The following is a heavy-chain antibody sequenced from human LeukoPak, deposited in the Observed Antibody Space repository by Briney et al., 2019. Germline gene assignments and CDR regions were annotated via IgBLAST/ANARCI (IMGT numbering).Heavy chain of an antibody. D-gene: IGHD3-3*01. CDR2: INPSGGST. V-gene: IGHV1-46*01. J-gene: IGHJ4*02. CDR3: ARDAIENYDFWSGSYYYFDY. Sequence: ASVKVSCKSSGYTFTNSYIHWVRQAPGQGLEWMGIINPSGGSTTYAQGFQDRVTMTRDTSTSTVYMELSSLTSEDTAVYYCARDAIENYDFWSGSYYYFDYWGQGTLVTVSS. CDR1: GYTFTNSY.